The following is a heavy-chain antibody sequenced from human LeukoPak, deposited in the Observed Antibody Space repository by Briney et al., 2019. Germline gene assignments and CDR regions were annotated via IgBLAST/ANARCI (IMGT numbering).Heavy chain of an antibody. CDR2: IFYSGST. V-gene: IGHV4-39*07. J-gene: IGHJ5*02. CDR3: ARGSYYDFWSGLNWFDP. D-gene: IGHD3-3*01. CDR1: GGSISSTNFQ. Sequence: PSETLSLTCTVSGGSISSTNFQWGWIRQPPGKGLEWIGSIFYSGSTYYNNPSLKSRLTISVDTSKNQFSLKLSSVTAADTAVYYCARGSYYDFWSGLNWFDPWGQGTLVTVSS.